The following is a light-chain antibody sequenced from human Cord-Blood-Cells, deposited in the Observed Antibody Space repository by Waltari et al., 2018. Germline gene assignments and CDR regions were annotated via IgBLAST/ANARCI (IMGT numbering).Light chain of an antibody. CDR2: EGS. V-gene: IGLV2-23*01. CDR3: CSYAGSVV. Sequence: QSALTQPPPVSGSPGQSITISCTGTSRHVGSYNLVSWYHHHPGKAPKLMIYEGSKRPSGVSNRFSGSKSGNTASLTISGLQAEDEADYYCCSYAGSVVFGGGTKLTVL. CDR1: SRHVGSYNL. J-gene: IGLJ2*01.